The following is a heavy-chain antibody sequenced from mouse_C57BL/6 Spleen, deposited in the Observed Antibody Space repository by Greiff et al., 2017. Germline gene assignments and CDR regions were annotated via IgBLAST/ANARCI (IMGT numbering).Heavy chain of an antibody. J-gene: IGHJ3*01. D-gene: IGHD2-3*01. CDR1: GFTFSDAC. CDR3: TSHLYDGYYEGFAY. Sequence: EVQRVESGGGLVQPGGSMKLSCAASGFTFSDACMDWVRQSPEKGLEWVSEIRNKANNHATYYAESVKGRFTISRDDSKSSVYLQMNSLRADDTGIYYCTSHLYDGYYEGFAYWGQGTLVTVSA. CDR2: IRNKANNHAT. V-gene: IGHV6-6*01.